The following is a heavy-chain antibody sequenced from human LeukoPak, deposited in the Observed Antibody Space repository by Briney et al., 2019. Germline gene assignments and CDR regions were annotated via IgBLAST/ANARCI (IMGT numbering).Heavy chain of an antibody. CDR2: IYHSGST. V-gene: IGHV4-4*02. Sequence: SETLSLTCAVSGGSISSSNWWSWVRQPPGKGLEWIGEIYHSGSTNYNPSLKSRVTLSVDKSKNQFSLRLSSVTAADTAVYYCARGKMATIRSQFDYWGQGTLVTVSS. CDR3: ARGKMATIRSQFDY. J-gene: IGHJ4*02. CDR1: GGSISSSNW. D-gene: IGHD5-24*01.